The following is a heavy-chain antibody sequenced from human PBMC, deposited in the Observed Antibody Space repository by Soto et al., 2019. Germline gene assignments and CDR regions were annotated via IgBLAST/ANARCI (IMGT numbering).Heavy chain of an antibody. D-gene: IGHD3-3*01. CDR2: MLYTGNT. CDR3: TRHAPYDGIDY. V-gene: IGHV4-39*01. J-gene: IGHJ4*02. Sequence: QVQLQESGPRLMKPSETLSLTCSVSGASIINGGYYWAWIRQSPGEGLEWIGSMLYTGNTFYKPSLRSRVTISADTSKNQFSLRLDSVTATDSAIYYCTRHAPYDGIDYWGQGTLLSVSS. CDR1: GASIINGGYY.